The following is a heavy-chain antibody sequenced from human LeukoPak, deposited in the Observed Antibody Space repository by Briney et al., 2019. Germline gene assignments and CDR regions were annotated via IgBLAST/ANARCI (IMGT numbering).Heavy chain of an antibody. D-gene: IGHD6-13*01. Sequence: SETLSLTCAVYGGSFSGYCWSWIRQPPGKGLEWIGEINHSGSTNYNPSLKSRVTISVDTSKNQFSLKLSSVTAADTAVYYCARGRNSSPRWYYFDYWGQGTLVTVSS. CDR3: ARGRNSSPRWYYFDY. V-gene: IGHV4-34*01. CDR1: GGSFSGYC. J-gene: IGHJ4*02. CDR2: INHSGST.